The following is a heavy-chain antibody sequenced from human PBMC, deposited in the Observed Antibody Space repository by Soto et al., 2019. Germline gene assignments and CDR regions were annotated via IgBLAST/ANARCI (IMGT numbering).Heavy chain of an antibody. CDR1: GFTFSSYG. CDR2: ISYDGSNK. D-gene: IGHD2-2*01. V-gene: IGHV3-30*18. CDR3: AKDKGYCSSTSCLNYYYYGMDV. J-gene: IGHJ6*02. Sequence: GGSLRLSCGASGFTFSSYGMHWVRQAPGKGLERVAVISYDGSNKYYADSVKGRFTISRDNSKNTLYLQMNSLRAEDTAVYYCAKDKGYCSSTSCLNYYYYGMDVWGQGTTVTVSS.